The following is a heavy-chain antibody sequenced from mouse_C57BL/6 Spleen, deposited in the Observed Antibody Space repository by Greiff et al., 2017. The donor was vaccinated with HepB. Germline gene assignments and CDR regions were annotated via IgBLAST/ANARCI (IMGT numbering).Heavy chain of an antibody. J-gene: IGHJ3*01. CDR2: ISNGGGST. CDR1: GFTFSDYY. Sequence: DVKLVESGGGLVQPGGSLKLSCAASGFTFSDYYMYWVRQTPEKRLEWVAYISNGGGSTYYPDTVKGRFTISRDNAKNTLYLQMSRLKSEDTAMYYCARQKEYDYDGFAYWGQGTLVTVSA. D-gene: IGHD2-4*01. V-gene: IGHV5-12*01. CDR3: ARQKEYDYDGFAY.